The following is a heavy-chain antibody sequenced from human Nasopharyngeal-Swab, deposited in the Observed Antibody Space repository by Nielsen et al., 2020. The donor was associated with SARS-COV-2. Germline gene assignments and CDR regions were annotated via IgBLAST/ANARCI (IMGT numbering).Heavy chain of an antibody. D-gene: IGHD2-15*01. CDR2: IKNEGSGT. CDR3: ARDFGYCRGGACTYFGMDV. Sequence: GESLKISCVATGFTFSNYGIHWVRQVPGKGLALVSRIKNEGSGTVYADSVEGRFTISRDNAKNTLYLQMNSLRVEDTAVYFCARDFGYCRGGACTYFGMDVWGQGTTVTVSS. CDR1: GFTFSNYG. J-gene: IGHJ6*02. V-gene: IGHV3-74*01.